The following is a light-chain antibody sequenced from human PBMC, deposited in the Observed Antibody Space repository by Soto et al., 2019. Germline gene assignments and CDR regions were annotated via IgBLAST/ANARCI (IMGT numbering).Light chain of an antibody. J-gene: IGLJ2*01. CDR2: EVS. CDR3: SSYAGRGSVL. Sequence: QSVLTQPPSASGFPGQSVTISCTGTSSDVGGYRYVSWYQQHPGKAPKLMIYEVSQRPSGVPDRFSGSKSGNTASLTVSGLQAEDEADYYCSSYAGRGSVLFGGGTKLTVL. V-gene: IGLV2-8*01. CDR1: SSDVGGYRY.